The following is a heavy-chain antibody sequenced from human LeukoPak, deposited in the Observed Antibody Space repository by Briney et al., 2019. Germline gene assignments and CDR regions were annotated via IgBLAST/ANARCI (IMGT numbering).Heavy chain of an antibody. CDR2: ISESSSFI. D-gene: IGHD2-8*01. J-gene: IGHJ5*02. CDR3: ARQRGYCSSGVCRGWFDP. Sequence: GGSLRLSCAASGFTFSTYWMNWVRQAPGKGLEWVSSISESSSFIQYADSLKGRFAISRDNAKNSLYLQMNSLRAEDTAVYYCARQRGYCSSGVCRGWFDPWGQGTLVTVSS. CDR1: GFTFSTYW. V-gene: IGHV3-21*01.